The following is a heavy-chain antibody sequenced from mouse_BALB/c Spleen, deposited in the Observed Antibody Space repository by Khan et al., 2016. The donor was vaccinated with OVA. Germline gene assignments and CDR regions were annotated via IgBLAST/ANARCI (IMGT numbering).Heavy chain of an antibody. CDR2: IWGGGST. CDR1: GFSLSDYG. Sequence: QVQLKQSGPGLVAPSQNLSITCTVSGFSLSDYGVSWIHQPPGKGLEWLGVIWGGGSTYYNSALKSRLSISKDNSKSQVFLKMSSLQSDDTAMFYCAKGVWSYYYTLDYWGQGTSVTVSS. CDR3: AKGVWSYYYTLDY. J-gene: IGHJ4*01. V-gene: IGHV2-6-5*01.